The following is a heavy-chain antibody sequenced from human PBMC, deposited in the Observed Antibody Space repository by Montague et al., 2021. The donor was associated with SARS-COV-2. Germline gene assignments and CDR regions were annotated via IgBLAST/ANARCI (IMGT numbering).Heavy chain of an antibody. D-gene: IGHD3-22*01. CDR3: ARGRIEVSMIVVVLTGASYYMDV. J-gene: IGHJ6*03. V-gene: IGHV4-34*01. Sequence: SETLSLICAVYGGSFSGHYWSWIRQPPGKGLEWIGEINNSGSTNYNPSLKSRVTISVDTSKNQFSLKLHSVTAADTAVYYCARGRIEVSMIVVVLTGASYYMDVWAKGPRSSSP. CDR1: GGSFSGHY. CDR2: INNSGST.